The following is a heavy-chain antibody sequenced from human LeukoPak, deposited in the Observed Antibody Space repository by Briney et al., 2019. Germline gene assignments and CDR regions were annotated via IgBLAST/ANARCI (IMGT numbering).Heavy chain of an antibody. J-gene: IGHJ4*02. Sequence: QTGGSLRLSCAASGFTVSSNYMSWVRQAPGKGLEWVSVIYSGGSTYYADSVKGRFTISRDNSKNTLHLQMNSLRAEDTAVYYCARADYYDSSVGYFFDYWGQGTLVTVSS. CDR1: GFTVSSNY. CDR3: ARADYYDSSVGYFFDY. V-gene: IGHV3-53*01. CDR2: IYSGGST. D-gene: IGHD3-22*01.